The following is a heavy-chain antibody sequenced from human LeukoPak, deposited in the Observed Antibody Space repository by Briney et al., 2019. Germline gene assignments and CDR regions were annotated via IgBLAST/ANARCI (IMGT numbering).Heavy chain of an antibody. Sequence: ASVKVSCKASGYTFTSYGISWVRQAPGQGFEWMGWISAYNGNTNYAQKLQGRVTMTTDTSTSTAYMELRSLRSDDTAVYYCARGSWKSDVAYYYYYMDVWGKGTTVTVSS. CDR1: GYTFTSYG. CDR3: ARGSWKSDVAYYYYYMDV. V-gene: IGHV1-18*01. CDR2: ISAYNGNT. D-gene: IGHD1-1*01. J-gene: IGHJ6*03.